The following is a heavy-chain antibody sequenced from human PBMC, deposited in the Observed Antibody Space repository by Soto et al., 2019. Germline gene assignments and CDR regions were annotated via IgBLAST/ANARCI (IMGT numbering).Heavy chain of an antibody. CDR2: IIPIFGTA. Sequence: GXSVKVSCNASGGPFISYAIIWVRQSPGQGLEWMGGIIPIFGTANYAQKFQGRVTITADESTSTAYMELSSLRSEDTAVYYCARGVGPNWNCKFDPWGQGTLVTVSS. J-gene: IGHJ5*02. D-gene: IGHD1-7*01. CDR1: GGPFISYA. CDR3: ARGVGPNWNCKFDP. V-gene: IGHV1-69*01.